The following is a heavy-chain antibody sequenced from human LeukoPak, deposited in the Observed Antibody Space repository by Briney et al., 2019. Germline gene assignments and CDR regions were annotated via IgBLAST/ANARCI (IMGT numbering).Heavy chain of an antibody. J-gene: IGHJ6*02. CDR2: IYYSGST. V-gene: IGHV4-39*01. CDR3: ARGGSGSLYYYYGMDV. D-gene: IGHD3-10*01. CDR1: GGSISSSSYY. Sequence: SETLSLTCTVSGGSISSSSYYWGWIRQPPGKGLEWIGSIYYSGSTYYNPSLKSRVTISVDTSKNQFSLKLSSVTAADTAVYYCARGGSGSLYYYYGMDVWGQGTTVTVSS.